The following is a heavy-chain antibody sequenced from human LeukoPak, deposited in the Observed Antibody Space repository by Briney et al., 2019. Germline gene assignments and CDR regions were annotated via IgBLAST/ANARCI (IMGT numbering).Heavy chain of an antibody. CDR1: GGSISTSNYY. D-gene: IGHD2-2*01. Sequence: SETLSLTCTVSGGSISTSNYYWGWIRQPPGKGLEWIGNIFYSGSTYYSPSLKSRVTISVDTSKNQFSLKLSSVTAADTAVYYCASRYCSSISCEYYFDYWGQGTLVTVSS. V-gene: IGHV4-39*07. J-gene: IGHJ4*02. CDR2: IFYSGST. CDR3: ASRYCSSISCEYYFDY.